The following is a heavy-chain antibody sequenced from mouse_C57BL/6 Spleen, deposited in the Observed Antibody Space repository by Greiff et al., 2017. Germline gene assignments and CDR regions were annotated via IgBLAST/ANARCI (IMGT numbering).Heavy chain of an antibody. Sequence: VQLQQPGAELVKPGASVKMSCKASGYTFTSYWITWVKQRPGQGLEWIGDIYPGSGSTNYNEKFKSKATLTVDTSSSTAYMQLSSLTSEDSAVYYCARKGDGNSSAMDYWGQGTSVTVSS. J-gene: IGHJ4*01. D-gene: IGHD2-1*01. V-gene: IGHV1-55*01. CDR3: ARKGDGNSSAMDY. CDR1: GYTFTSYW. CDR2: IYPGSGST.